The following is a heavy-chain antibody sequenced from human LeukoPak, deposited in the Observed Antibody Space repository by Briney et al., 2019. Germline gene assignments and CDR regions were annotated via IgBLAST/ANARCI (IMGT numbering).Heavy chain of an antibody. D-gene: IGHD2-15*01. CDR2: INHSGST. V-gene: IGHV4-34*01. CDR1: GGSFSGYY. CDR3: ARVRGSCSRGNCYQFDY. J-gene: IGHJ4*02. Sequence: PSETLSLTCAVYGGSFSGYYWSWIRQPPGKGLEWIGEINHSGSTNYNPSPKSRVTISVDTSKNQFSLKLSSVTAADTAVYFCARVRGSCSRGNCYQFDYWGQGTLVKVSS.